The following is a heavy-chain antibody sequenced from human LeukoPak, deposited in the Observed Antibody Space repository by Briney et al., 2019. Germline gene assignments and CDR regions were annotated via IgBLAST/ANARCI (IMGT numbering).Heavy chain of an antibody. D-gene: IGHD4-17*01. CDR1: GGSFNGYY. CDR3: VRRVHYGDYLDY. V-gene: IGHV4-34*01. CDR2: INHSGST. J-gene: IGHJ4*02. Sequence: SETLSLTCAVYGGSFNGYYWSWTRQPPGKGLEWIGEINHSGSTTYKSSLRSRVTISLDTSKNQFSLKLSSVTAADTAMYYCVRRVHYGDYLDYWGQGNLVTVSS.